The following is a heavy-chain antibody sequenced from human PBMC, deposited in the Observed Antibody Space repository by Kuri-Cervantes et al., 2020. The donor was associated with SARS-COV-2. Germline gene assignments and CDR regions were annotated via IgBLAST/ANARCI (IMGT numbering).Heavy chain of an antibody. CDR1: GFTLSSYG. Sequence: GESLKISCAASGFTLSSYGMQWVRQAPGKGLEWVAVISYDGSNKYYADSVKGRFTISGDNSKNTLYLQMNSLRAEDTAVYYCARSYYDYIWGSYRPEALDYWGQGTLVTVSS. D-gene: IGHD3-16*02. J-gene: IGHJ4*02. CDR2: ISYDGSNK. V-gene: IGHV3-30*03. CDR3: ARSYYDYIWGSYRPEALDY.